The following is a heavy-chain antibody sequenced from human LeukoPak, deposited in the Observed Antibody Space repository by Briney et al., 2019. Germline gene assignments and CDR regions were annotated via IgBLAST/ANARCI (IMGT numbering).Heavy chain of an antibody. Sequence: GGSLRLSCAASGFIFSSYAMHWVRQAPGTGLGWVALISYDETNTYYADSVKGRFTISRDNSKNTLYLQMNSLRAEDTAVYYCARDRLAGPWENWFDPWGQGTLVTVSS. D-gene: IGHD1-26*01. J-gene: IGHJ5*02. CDR3: ARDRLAGPWENWFDP. V-gene: IGHV3-30-3*01. CDR1: GFIFSSYA. CDR2: ISYDETNT.